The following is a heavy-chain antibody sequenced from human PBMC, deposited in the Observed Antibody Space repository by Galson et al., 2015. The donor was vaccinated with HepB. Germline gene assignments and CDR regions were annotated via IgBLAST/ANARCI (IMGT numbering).Heavy chain of an antibody. CDR2: VRQDDREK. CDR1: RFTWPNYR. J-gene: IGHJ6*03. Sequence: SLRLSCAAARFTWPNYRMSGVRQAPGEVLGWLANVRQDDREKYEANSVKVRFTSSIDNSMSSLYLLMNSLIGEATAVYYFARVTCELGSSHLDVRGRRTSVT. CDR3: ARVTCELGSSHLDV. D-gene: IGHD3-10*01. V-gene: IGHV3-7*01.